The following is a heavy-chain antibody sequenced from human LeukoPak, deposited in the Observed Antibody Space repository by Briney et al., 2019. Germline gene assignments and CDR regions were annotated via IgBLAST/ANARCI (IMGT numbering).Heavy chain of an antibody. Sequence: PGGSLRLSCAASGFTFDDYGMSWVRQAPGKGLEWVSGINWNGGSTGYADSVKGRFTISRDNAKNSLYLQMNSLRAEDTAVYYCARVTDGYLGGDIEYWGQGTLVTVSS. D-gene: IGHD5-24*01. CDR3: ARVTDGYLGGDIEY. CDR1: GFTFDDYG. CDR2: INWNGGST. J-gene: IGHJ4*02. V-gene: IGHV3-20*04.